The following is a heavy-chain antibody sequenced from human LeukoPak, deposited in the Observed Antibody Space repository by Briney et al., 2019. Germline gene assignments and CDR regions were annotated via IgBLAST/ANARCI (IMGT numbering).Heavy chain of an antibody. V-gene: IGHV3-21*01. CDR2: ITSSSSYI. J-gene: IGHJ4*02. CDR3: ARHVVAVDFDY. CDR1: GFTFSTYT. Sequence: PGGSLRLSCAASGFTFSTYTMNWVRQAPGKGLEWVSSITSSSSYIYYADSVKGRFTISRDNAKNSLYLQMNSLRVEDTAVYYCARHVVAVDFDYWGQGTLVTVSS. D-gene: IGHD3-22*01.